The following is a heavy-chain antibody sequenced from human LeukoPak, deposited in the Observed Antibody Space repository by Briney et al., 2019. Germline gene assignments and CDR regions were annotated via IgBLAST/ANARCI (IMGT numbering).Heavy chain of an antibody. CDR3: AWGDAFDY. CDR2: MNPNSGNT. CDR1: GYTFTSYD. Sequence: ASVTVSCMASGYTFTSYDINWLRQATGQGLEWMGWMNPNSGNTGYAQKFQGRATMTRNTSISTAYMELSSQRSEDTAVYYCAWGDAFDYWGQGTLVTVSS. J-gene: IGHJ4*02. D-gene: IGHD2-8*01. V-gene: IGHV1-8*01.